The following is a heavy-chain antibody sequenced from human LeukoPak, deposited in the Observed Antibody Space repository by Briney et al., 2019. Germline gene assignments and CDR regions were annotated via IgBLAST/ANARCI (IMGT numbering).Heavy chain of an antibody. CDR3: ARGTPLRYFDWLPYAFDI. V-gene: IGHV4-4*09. CDR1: GGSISSYY. CDR2: IYTSGST. Sequence: SETLSLTCTVSGGSISSYYWSWIRQPPGKGLEWIGYIYTSGSTNYNPSLKSRVTISVDTSKNQFSLKLSSVTAADTAVYYCARGTPLRYFDWLPYAFDIWGQGTMVTVSS. J-gene: IGHJ3*02. D-gene: IGHD3-9*01.